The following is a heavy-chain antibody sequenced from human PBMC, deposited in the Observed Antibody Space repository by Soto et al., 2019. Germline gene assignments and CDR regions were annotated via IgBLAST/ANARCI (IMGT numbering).Heavy chain of an antibody. Sequence: SETLSLTCAVYGGSFSGYYWSWIRQPPGKGLEWIGEINHSGSTNYNPSLKSRVTISVDTSKNQFSLKLNSVTAADTAVYYCARGRESEGFDYWGQGTLVTVSS. CDR1: GGSFSGYY. V-gene: IGHV4-34*01. CDR2: INHSGST. CDR3: ARGRESEGFDY. D-gene: IGHD1-26*01. J-gene: IGHJ4*02.